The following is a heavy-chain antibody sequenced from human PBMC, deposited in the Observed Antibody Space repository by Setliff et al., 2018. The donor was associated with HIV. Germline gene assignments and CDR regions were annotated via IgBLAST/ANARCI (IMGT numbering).Heavy chain of an antibody. CDR2: FDPEHGEV. CDR1: GYTLSELS. J-gene: IGHJ4*02. Sequence: ASVKVSCKVSGYTLSELSTHWVRQPPGKGLEWMGGFDPEHGEVIYAQKFQGRFTISRDNAKNSLYLHMNNLRVDDTAVYYCAREPPAEPWDYWGQGTLVTVSS. V-gene: IGHV1-24*01. CDR3: AREPPAEPWDY.